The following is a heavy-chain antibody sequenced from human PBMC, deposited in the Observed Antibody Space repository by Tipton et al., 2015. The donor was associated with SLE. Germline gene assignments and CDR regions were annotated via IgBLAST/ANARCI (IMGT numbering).Heavy chain of an antibody. CDR2: IYSGGST. J-gene: IGHJ4*02. CDR1: GFTFSSYA. Sequence: LRLSCAASGFTFSSYAMSWVRQAPGKGLEWVSVIYSGGSTYYADSVKGRFTISRDNSKNTLYLQMRAEDTAVYYCARGYDFWSGSLPGYWGQGTLVTVSS. V-gene: IGHV3-53*05. CDR3: ARGYDFWSGSLPGY. D-gene: IGHD3-3*01.